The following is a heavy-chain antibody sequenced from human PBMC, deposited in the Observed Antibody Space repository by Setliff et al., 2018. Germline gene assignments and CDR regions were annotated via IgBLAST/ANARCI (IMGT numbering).Heavy chain of an antibody. V-gene: IGHV3-30*03. D-gene: IGHD6-19*01. Sequence: GWSLRLSCAASGFTLRNSGMHWVRQAPGRGLEWVTFISYDGFKIYYAESVKGRFTISRDISTNTLFLEIDSLRSEDTGLYYCAREGSIGWSQYFHHWGQGTPVTVS. CDR2: ISYDGFKI. CDR3: AREGSIGWSQYFHH. J-gene: IGHJ1*01. CDR1: GFTLRNSG.